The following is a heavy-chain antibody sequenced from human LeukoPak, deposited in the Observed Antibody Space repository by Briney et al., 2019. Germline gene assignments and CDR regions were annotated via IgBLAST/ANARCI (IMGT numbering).Heavy chain of an antibody. CDR3: ARRRSLYY. V-gene: IGHV3-11*04. Sequence: SGGSLRLSCAASGFTFSDYYMSWVRQAPGKGLEWVSYICSSGSTIYYADSVKRRFTISRDNAKNSLYLQINILRARDPAVYYCARRRSLYYWGQGSLVTVSS. CDR1: GFTFSDYY. J-gene: IGHJ4*02. CDR2: ICSSGSTI.